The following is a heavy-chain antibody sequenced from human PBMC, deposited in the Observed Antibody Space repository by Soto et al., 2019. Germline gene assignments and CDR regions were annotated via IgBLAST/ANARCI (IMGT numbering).Heavy chain of an antibody. CDR1: GYTFTNYG. D-gene: IGHD3-22*01. J-gene: IGHJ3*02. Sequence: QVQLVQSGTEVTEPGASVKVSCKTSGYTFTNYGISWVRQAPGQGLEWMGWISTYNGNTKYAQKLQGRVTMTTDTSTSTAYMELRSLRSDDTAMYYCARTGVLITVEPFEIWGQGTMLTVSS. CDR2: ISTYNGNT. CDR3: ARTGVLITVEPFEI. V-gene: IGHV1-18*01.